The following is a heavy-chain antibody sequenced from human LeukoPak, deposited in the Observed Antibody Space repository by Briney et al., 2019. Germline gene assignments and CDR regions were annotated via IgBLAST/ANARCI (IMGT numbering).Heavy chain of an antibody. CDR1: GFTFSSYS. Sequence: GGSLRLSCAASGFTFSSYSMNWVSQAPGKGLEWVSSISSSSSYIYYADSVKGRFTISGDNAKNSLYLQMNSLRAEDTAVYYCARGYHYYGSGILDYWGQGTLVTVSS. J-gene: IGHJ4*02. D-gene: IGHD3-10*01. V-gene: IGHV3-21*01. CDR3: ARGYHYYGSGILDY. CDR2: ISSSSSYI.